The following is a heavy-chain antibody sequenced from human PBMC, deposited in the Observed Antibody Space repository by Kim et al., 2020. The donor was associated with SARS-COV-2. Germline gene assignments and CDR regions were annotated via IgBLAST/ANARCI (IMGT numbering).Heavy chain of an antibody. CDR1: GFTFSSYG. V-gene: IGHV3-30*18. J-gene: IGHJ6*02. CDR2: ISYDGSNK. CDR3: ANENTGDYYYGMDV. Sequence: GGSLRLSCAASGFTFSSYGMHWVRQAPGKGLEWVAVISYDGSNKYYADSVKGRFTISRDNSKNTLYLQMNSLRAEDTAVYYCANENTGDYYYGMDVWGQGTTVTVSS. D-gene: IGHD7-27*01.